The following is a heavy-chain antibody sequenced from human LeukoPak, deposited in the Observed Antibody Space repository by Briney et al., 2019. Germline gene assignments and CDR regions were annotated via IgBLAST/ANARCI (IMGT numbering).Heavy chain of an antibody. CDR1: GGSISSSSYY. D-gene: IGHD3-22*01. V-gene: IGHV4-39*01. CDR3: ARLSSDLDSSGYYYSDWFDP. CDR2: IYYSGST. J-gene: IGHJ5*02. Sequence: SETLSLTCTVSGGSISSSSYYWGWIRQPPGKGLEWIGSIYYSGSTYYNPSLKSRVTISVDTSKNQFSLKLSSVTAADTAVYYCARLSSDLDSSGYYYSDWFDPWGQGTLVTVSS.